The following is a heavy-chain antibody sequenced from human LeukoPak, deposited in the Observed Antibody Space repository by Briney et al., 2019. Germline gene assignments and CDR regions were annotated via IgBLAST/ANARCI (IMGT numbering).Heavy chain of an antibody. CDR1: GFTFSSYW. J-gene: IGHJ6*02. CDR2: IKQDGSEE. Sequence: TGGSLRLSCAASGFTFSSYWMSWVSQAPGNGLEWVAKIKQDGSEEVYVDSVKGRFTISRDNAKNSLFLQMNTLRAEDTAVYYCARDPYSSTWSYGMDVWGQGTTVTVSS. V-gene: IGHV3-7*03. D-gene: IGHD6-6*01. CDR3: ARDPYSSTWSYGMDV.